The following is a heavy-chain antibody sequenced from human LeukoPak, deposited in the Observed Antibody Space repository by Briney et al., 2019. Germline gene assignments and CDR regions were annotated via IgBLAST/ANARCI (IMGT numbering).Heavy chain of an antibody. CDR2: IYSGGST. V-gene: IGHV3-66*02. CDR3: AGDRISTGCYAGFAY. D-gene: IGHD6-19*01. CDR1: GFTVSNIY. Sequence: GGSLRLSCAASGFTVSNIYMSWVRQAPGKGLEWVSVIYSGGSTYYADSVKGRFTFSRDISKNTLYLQMNSLSTEDTAVYYCAGDRISTGCYAGFAYWGQGTLVTVSS. J-gene: IGHJ4*02.